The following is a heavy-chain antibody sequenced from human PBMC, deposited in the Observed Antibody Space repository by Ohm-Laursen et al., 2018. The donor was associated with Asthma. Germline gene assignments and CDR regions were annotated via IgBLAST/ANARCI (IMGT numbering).Heavy chain of an antibody. Sequence: SLRLSCAASGFTFSDYYMSWIRQAPGKGLEWVSYISSSGSTIYYADSVKGRFTISRDNAKNSLYLQMNSLRAEDTAVYYCARDLGDPVAKNDYYGMDVWGQGTTVTVSS. J-gene: IGHJ6*02. CDR2: ISSSGSTI. CDR3: ARDLGDPVAKNDYYGMDV. CDR1: GFTFSDYY. D-gene: IGHD6-19*01. V-gene: IGHV3-11*01.